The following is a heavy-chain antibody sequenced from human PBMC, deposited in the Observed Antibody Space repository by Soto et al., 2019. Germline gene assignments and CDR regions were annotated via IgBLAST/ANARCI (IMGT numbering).Heavy chain of an antibody. CDR3: ARGLYYHDSSGYWGY. CDR1: GFTFSSYS. V-gene: IGHV3-48*02. Sequence: GGSLRLSCAASGFTFSSYSMNWVRQAPGKGLEWVSYISSSSSTIYYADSVKGRFTISRDNAKNSLYLQMNSLRDEDTAVYYCARGLYYHDSSGYWGYWGQGTLVTSPQ. CDR2: ISSSSSTI. D-gene: IGHD3-22*01. J-gene: IGHJ4*02.